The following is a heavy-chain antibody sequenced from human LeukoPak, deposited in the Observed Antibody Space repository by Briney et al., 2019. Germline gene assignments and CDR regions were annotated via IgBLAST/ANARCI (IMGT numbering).Heavy chain of an antibody. J-gene: IGHJ4*02. D-gene: IGHD3-22*01. CDR1: GGSFSGYY. CDR3: ARGPIEGNYYDSSGYLFDY. Sequence: SETLSLTCAVYGGSFSGYYWSWIRQPPGKGLEWIGEINHSGSTNYNPSLKSRVTISVDTSKNQFSLKLSSVTAADTAVYYCARGPIEGNYYDSSGYLFDYWGQGTLVTVPS. V-gene: IGHV4-34*01. CDR2: INHSGST.